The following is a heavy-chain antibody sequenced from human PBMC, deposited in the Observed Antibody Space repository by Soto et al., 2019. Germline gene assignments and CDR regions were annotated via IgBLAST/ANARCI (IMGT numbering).Heavy chain of an antibody. CDR1: GGSINDYY. J-gene: IGHJ4*02. Sequence: PSETLSLTCTVSGGSINDYYWSWIRLPPGRGPEWIGYIYYTGSTYYNPSFESRVTISVDTSKNQVSLKVTSVTAADTAVYFCARHDDYGVFRYWGQGALVTVSS. CDR2: IYYTGST. D-gene: IGHD5-12*01. CDR3: ARHDDYGVFRY. V-gene: IGHV4-59*08.